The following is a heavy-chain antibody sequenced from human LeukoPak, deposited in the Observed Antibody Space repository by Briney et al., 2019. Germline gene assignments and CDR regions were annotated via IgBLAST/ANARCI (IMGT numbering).Heavy chain of an antibody. Sequence: GGSLRLSCTASGFTFSSYAMSWVRQAPGKGLKWVSAISGSGGSTYYADSVKGRFTISRDNSKNMLYLQMNSLRAEDTAVYYCAKDSHTLYLTYFQHWGQGTLVTVSS. CDR1: GFTFSSYA. J-gene: IGHJ1*01. CDR2: ISGSGGST. D-gene: IGHD2-8*01. CDR3: AKDSHTLYLTYFQH. V-gene: IGHV3-23*01.